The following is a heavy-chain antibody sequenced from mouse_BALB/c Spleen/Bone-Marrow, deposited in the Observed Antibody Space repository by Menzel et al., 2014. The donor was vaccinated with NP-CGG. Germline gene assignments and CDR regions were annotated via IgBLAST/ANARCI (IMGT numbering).Heavy chain of an antibody. CDR1: GFTFSSYA. D-gene: IGHD2-4*01. J-gene: IGHJ3*01. CDR2: ISSGGSYT. V-gene: IGHV5-9-3*01. CDR3: ARKSYYDYDGRPWFAY. Sequence: EVQVVESGGGLVKPGGSLKLSCAASGFTFSSYAMSWVRQTPEKRPEWVATISSGGSYTYYPDSVKGRFTISRDNAKNTLYLQMGSLRSEDTAMYYCARKSYYDYDGRPWFAYWGQGTLVTVSA.